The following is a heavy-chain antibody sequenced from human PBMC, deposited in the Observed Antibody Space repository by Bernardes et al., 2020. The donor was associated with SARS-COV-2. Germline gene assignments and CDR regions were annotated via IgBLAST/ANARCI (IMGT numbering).Heavy chain of an antibody. CDR2: ISYDGSNK. CDR3: AKGDILTGYYTLEYFQH. CDR1: GFTFSSYG. J-gene: IGHJ1*01. Sequence: GGSLRLCCASSGFTFSSYGMHWVRQAPGKGLEWVAVISYDGSNKYYADSVKGRFTISRDNSKNTLYLQMNSLRAEDTAVYYCAKGDILTGYYTLEYFQHWGQGTLVTVSS. V-gene: IGHV3-30*18. D-gene: IGHD3-9*01.